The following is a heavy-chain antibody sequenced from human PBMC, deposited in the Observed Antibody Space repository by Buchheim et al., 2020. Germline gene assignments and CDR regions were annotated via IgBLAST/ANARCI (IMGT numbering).Heavy chain of an antibody. Sequence: EMQLVESGGGLVQPGTSLRLSCAASEFTFSAYSMNWVRQAPGKGLEWLAYISIGVSTLHYADSVKGRFTVSRDNANNALYLQMNSLRAEDTAVYYCARAQTISSSWYSLDHWGQGTL. D-gene: IGHD2-15*01. V-gene: IGHV3-48*01. CDR2: ISIGVSTL. CDR1: EFTFSAYS. CDR3: ARAQTISSSWYSLDH. J-gene: IGHJ4*02.